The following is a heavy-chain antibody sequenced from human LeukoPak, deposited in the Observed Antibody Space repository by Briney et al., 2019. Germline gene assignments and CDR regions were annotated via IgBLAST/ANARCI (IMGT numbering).Heavy chain of an antibody. J-gene: IGHJ4*02. D-gene: IGHD1-7*01. V-gene: IGHV1-46*01. CDR2: INPSGGST. CDR1: RYTFTSYY. CDR3: ARAQKAGTTSKFSFDY. Sequence: ASVKVSCNVSRYTFTSYYMHWVRHAPEQGLEWMGIINPSGGSTSYAQNSQGRVTMTRDTSTSTVYMELSSLRSEDTAVYYCARAQKAGTTSKFSFDYWGQGTLVTVSS.